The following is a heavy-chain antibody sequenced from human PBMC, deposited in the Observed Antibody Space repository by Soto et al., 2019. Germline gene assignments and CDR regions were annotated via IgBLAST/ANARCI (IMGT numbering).Heavy chain of an antibody. CDR3: AREGDARWLDS. J-gene: IGHJ5*01. V-gene: IGHV3-72*01. Sequence: EVQLVESGGGLVQPGGSARLSCAASGFSVSGWYMDWVRQAPGKGLEWVARLKDSSQNYATEYAASVRGRFTVSRHASQNLIYLQMNSLKIEDTAVYYCAREGDARWLDSWGQGTLLTVS. CDR1: GFSVSGWY. D-gene: IGHD1-26*01. CDR2: LKDSSQNYAT.